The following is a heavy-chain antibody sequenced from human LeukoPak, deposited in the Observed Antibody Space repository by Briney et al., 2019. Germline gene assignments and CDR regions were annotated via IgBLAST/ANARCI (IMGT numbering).Heavy chain of an antibody. CDR3: ARYNWNDTLDY. J-gene: IGHJ4*02. V-gene: IGHV3-48*04. CDR2: ISSSGSTI. Sequence: GGSLRLSCAASGFTFSSYSMNWVRQAPGKGLEWVSYISSSGSTIYYADSVMGRFTISRDNAKNSLYLQMNSLRAEDTAVYYCARYNWNDTLDYWGQGILVTVSS. D-gene: IGHD1-1*01. CDR1: GFTFSSYS.